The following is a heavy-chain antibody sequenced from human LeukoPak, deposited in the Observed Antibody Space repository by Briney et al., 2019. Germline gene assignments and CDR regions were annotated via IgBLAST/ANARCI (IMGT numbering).Heavy chain of an antibody. Sequence: GGSLRLSCATSGFTFSSYVMTWVRQAPGKGLEWVSSITASDVSTYYADSVKGRFTISRDNAKNSLYLQMNSLRAEDTAVYYCARAAIAAARIYYYMDVWGKGTTVTVSS. CDR2: ITASDVST. CDR3: ARAAIAAARIYYYMDV. CDR1: GFTFSSYV. D-gene: IGHD6-13*01. J-gene: IGHJ6*03. V-gene: IGHV3-23*01.